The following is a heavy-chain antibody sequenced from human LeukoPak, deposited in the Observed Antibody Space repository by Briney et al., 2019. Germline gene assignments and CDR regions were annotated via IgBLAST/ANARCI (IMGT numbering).Heavy chain of an antibody. J-gene: IGHJ4*02. D-gene: IGHD2-2*01. CDR2: IIPIFGTA. CDR3: ARVGDCSSTSCYDY. CDR1: GYTLTELS. V-gene: IGHV1-69*13. Sequence: ASVKVSCKVSGYTLTELSMHWVRQAPGQGLEWMGGIIPIFGTANYAQKFQGRVTITADESTSTAYMELSSLRSEDTAVYYCARVGDCSSTSCYDYWGQGTLVTVSS.